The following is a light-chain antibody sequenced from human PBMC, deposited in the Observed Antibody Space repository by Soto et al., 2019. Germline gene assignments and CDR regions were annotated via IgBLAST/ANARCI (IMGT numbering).Light chain of an antibody. Sequence: EIVLTQSPATLSLSLGERATLSCRASQTVSSSLAGYQHKHGQAARPLLSQASNRATSYPARFRVIGSGADFTLTISSLEPEDFALYYCQQHINWPLTFGGGTKVDIK. CDR2: QAS. J-gene: IGKJ4*01. V-gene: IGKV3-11*01. CDR3: QQHINWPLT. CDR1: QTVSSS.